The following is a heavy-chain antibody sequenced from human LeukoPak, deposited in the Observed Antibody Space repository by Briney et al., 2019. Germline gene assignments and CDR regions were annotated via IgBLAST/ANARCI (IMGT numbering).Heavy chain of an antibody. CDR1: GLTFDDYG. V-gene: IGHV3-20*04. D-gene: IGHD3-22*01. CDR2: INWNGGST. CDR3: ARDPYDSSGYRTYCFEY. J-gene: IGHJ4*02. Sequence: GGSLRLSCAASGLTFDDYGMSWVRQAPGKGLEWVSGINWNGGSTGYADSVKGRFTISRDNAKNSLYLQMNSLRAEDTALYYCARDPYDSSGYRTYCFEYWGQGTLVTVSS.